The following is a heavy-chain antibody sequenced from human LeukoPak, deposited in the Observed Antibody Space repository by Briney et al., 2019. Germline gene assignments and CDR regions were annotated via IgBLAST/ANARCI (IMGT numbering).Heavy chain of an antibody. V-gene: IGHV4-38-2*02. Sequence: SETLSLTCTVSGYSISSGYYWGWIRPPPGKGLEWIGSIYHSGSTYYNPSLKSRVTISVDTSKNQFSLKLSSVTAADTAVYYCARIVVDTTETYYYYMDVWGKGTTVTVSS. CDR2: IYHSGST. J-gene: IGHJ6*03. CDR3: ARIVVDTTETYYYYMDV. D-gene: IGHD2-21*01. CDR1: GYSISSGYY.